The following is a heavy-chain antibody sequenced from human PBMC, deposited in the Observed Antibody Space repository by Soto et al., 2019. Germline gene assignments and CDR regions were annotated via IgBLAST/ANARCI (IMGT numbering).Heavy chain of an antibody. V-gene: IGHV3-23*01. CDR1: GFAVSTYA. CDR3: ASQRPCGGGTCFSLRSFDR. J-gene: IGHJ4*02. CDR2: ITGSGGST. Sequence: EVQLLESGGGLVQPGGSLRLSCAASGFAVSTYAMSWVRKTPGKGLEWVSTITGSGGSTYYADAVKGRFTISRDNSRNTLYLQMSSLRAEDTAGYSCASQRPCGGGTCFSLRSFDRWGQGTLVTVSS. D-gene: IGHD2-15*01.